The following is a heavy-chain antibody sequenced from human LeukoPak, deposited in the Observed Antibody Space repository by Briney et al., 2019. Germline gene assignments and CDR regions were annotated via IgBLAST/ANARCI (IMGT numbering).Heavy chain of an antibody. D-gene: IGHD6-13*01. V-gene: IGHV1-2*02. CDR2: INPNSGGT. CDR3: ARAGSSWHYYFDY. J-gene: IGHJ4*02. Sequence: ASVKVSCKASGYTFTGYYMYWVRQATGQGLEWMGWINPNSGGTNYAQKFQGRVTMTRDTSISTAYMELSRLRSDDTAVYYCARAGSSWHYYFDYWGQGTLVTVSS. CDR1: GYTFTGYY.